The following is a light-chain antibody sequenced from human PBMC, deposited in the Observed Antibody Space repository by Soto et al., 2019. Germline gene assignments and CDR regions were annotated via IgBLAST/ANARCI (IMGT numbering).Light chain of an antibody. CDR3: CSYAASYYV. Sequence: QSLLTHPRSVSWSPGHSVTISCTGSSSDVGSYNYVSWYQQRPGKAPKLMIYEVTNRPSGVSHRFSASKSGNTASLTISGLQAEDEADYYCCSYAASYYVFGTGTKVTVL. J-gene: IGLJ1*01. CDR1: SSDVGSYNY. V-gene: IGLV2-11*01. CDR2: EVT.